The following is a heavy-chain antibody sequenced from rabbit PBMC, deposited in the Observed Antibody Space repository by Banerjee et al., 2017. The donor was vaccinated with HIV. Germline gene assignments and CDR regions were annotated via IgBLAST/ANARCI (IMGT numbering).Heavy chain of an antibody. D-gene: IGHD2-1*01. CDR1: GIDFSSYYY. Sequence: QEQLVESGGGLVKPEGSLTLTCKASGIDFSSYYYMCWVRQAPGKGLEWIACINTSSGNTVYASWAKGRFTISRTSSTTVTLQMTSLTAADTATYFCARSPDYDDYGGYYFDLWGQGTLVTVS. V-gene: IGHV1S45*01. CDR2: INTSSGNT. J-gene: IGHJ4*01. CDR3: ARSPDYDDYGGYYFDL.